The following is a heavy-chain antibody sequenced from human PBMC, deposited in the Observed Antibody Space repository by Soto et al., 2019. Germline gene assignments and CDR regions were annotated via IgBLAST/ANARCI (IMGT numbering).Heavy chain of an antibody. CDR2: IDYSGST. V-gene: IGHV4-31*03. Sequence: QVQLQESGPGLVKPSQTLSLTCTVSGGSISSGGYYWSWIRQHPGKGLEWIGYIDYSGSTYYNPSLKRRVTISVHTSKNQFSLKLSSVTAADTAVYYCARDGPRGSWDMDVWGKGTTVTVSS. CDR1: GGSISSGGYY. D-gene: IGHD1-26*01. J-gene: IGHJ6*03. CDR3: ARDGPRGSWDMDV.